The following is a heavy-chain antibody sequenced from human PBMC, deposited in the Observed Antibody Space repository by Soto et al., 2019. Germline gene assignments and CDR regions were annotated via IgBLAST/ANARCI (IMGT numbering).Heavy chain of an antibody. CDR1: GFTFTSYA. CDR3: TSYCTTASCYIRYGMDV. D-gene: IGHD2-2*02. J-gene: IGHJ6*02. CDR2: ISGSGGTT. Sequence: EVQLLESGGGLVQPGGSLRLSCAASGFTFTSYAMTWVRQAPGKGLEWVSTISGSGGTTYYADSVRGRFTISRDNSKNTLYLQMNTLRAEDTALYSCTSYCTTASCYIRYGMDVWGQGTTVTVSS. V-gene: IGHV3-23*01.